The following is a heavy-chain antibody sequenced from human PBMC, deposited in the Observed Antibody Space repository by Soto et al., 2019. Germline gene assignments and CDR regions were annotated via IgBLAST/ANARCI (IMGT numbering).Heavy chain of an antibody. D-gene: IGHD6-19*01. Sequence: SETLSLTCTVSGDSISSYYWILLRQPPGKGLEWIGYIFHTGSANYNPSLKSRVTISIDTSKNQFSLRLSSVTAADTAVYYCARQPYTSGAYYFDYWGQGTPVTSPQ. CDR2: IFHTGSA. CDR1: GDSISSYY. CDR3: ARQPYTSGAYYFDY. J-gene: IGHJ4*02. V-gene: IGHV4-59*08.